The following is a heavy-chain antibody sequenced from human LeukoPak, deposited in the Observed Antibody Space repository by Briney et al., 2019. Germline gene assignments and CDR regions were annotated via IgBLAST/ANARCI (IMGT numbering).Heavy chain of an antibody. D-gene: IGHD6-19*01. Sequence: GGSLRLSCTASGFTFNTYSMIWVRQAPGKGLEWVSSITSHSSYISYADSVKGRFTLSRDNAKNSLYLQMNSLRAEDTAVYYCARDGGYTSGWYDYWGQGTLVTVSS. CDR1: GFTFNTYS. CDR2: ITSHSSYI. CDR3: ARDGGYTSGWYDY. V-gene: IGHV3-21*01. J-gene: IGHJ4*02.